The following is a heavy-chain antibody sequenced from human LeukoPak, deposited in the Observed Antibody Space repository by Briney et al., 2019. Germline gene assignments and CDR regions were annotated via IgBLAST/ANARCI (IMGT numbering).Heavy chain of an antibody. Sequence: ASVKVSCKASGGTFSSYAISWVRQAPGQGLEWMGWMNPNSGNTGYAQKFQGRVTMTRNTSISTAYMELSSLRSEDTAVYYCARSAHYYGSGSYDYWGQGTLVTVSS. V-gene: IGHV1-8*02. J-gene: IGHJ4*02. CDR3: ARSAHYYGSGSYDY. CDR1: GGTFSSYA. CDR2: MNPNSGNT. D-gene: IGHD3-10*01.